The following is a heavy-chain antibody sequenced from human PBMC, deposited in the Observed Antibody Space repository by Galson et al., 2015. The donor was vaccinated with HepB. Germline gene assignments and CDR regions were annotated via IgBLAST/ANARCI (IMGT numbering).Heavy chain of an antibody. CDR1: GGSIGIYY. V-gene: IGHV4-59*01. D-gene: IGHD3-22*01. J-gene: IGHJ6*02. CDR3: ARDVRVSGSLYGMDV. CDR2: FYYTGST. Sequence: SETLSLTCTVSGGSIGIYYWSWIRQPPGKGLEWIGYFYYTGSTTYNPSLKSRVTISADTSKNQFSLKLTSVTAADTAVYYCARDVRVSGSLYGMDVWGQGTTVIVSS.